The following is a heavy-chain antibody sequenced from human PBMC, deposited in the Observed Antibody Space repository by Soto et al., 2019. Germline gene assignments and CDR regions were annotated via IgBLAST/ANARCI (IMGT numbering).Heavy chain of an antibody. CDR1: GGSFSGYY. CDR2: INHSGST. V-gene: IGHV4-34*01. Sequence: SETLSLTCAVYGGSFSGYYWSWIRQPPGKGLEWIGEINHSGSTNYNPSLKSRVTISVDTSKNQFALKLSSVTAADTAVYYCASMVATQSSATPNFDYWGQGTLVTVSS. D-gene: IGHD5-12*01. J-gene: IGHJ4*02. CDR3: ASMVATQSSATPNFDY.